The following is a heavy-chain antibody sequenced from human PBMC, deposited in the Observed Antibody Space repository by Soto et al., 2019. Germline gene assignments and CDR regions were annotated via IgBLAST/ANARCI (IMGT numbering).Heavy chain of an antibody. Sequence: GGSLRLSCVASGLTFGSRAMSWVRQAPGEGLQWVSTITDTGGDAKYADSVRGRFVISRDNAKNSLYLQMSSLRAEDTAVYYCARDRGGYDRLYYYHGMDVWGQGTTVTVSS. D-gene: IGHD5-12*01. J-gene: IGHJ6*02. V-gene: IGHV3-23*01. CDR2: ITDTGGDA. CDR3: ARDRGGYDRLYYYHGMDV. CDR1: GLTFGSRA.